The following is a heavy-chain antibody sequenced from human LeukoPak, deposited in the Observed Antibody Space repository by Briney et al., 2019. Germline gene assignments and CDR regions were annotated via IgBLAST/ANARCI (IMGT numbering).Heavy chain of an antibody. V-gene: IGHV3-21*01. CDR1: GFTFSSYS. CDR3: ARDRGYYDILTGLRPGAFDI. J-gene: IGHJ3*02. CDR2: TSSSSSYI. Sequence: PGGSLRLSCAASGFTFSSYSMNWVRQAPGKGLEWVSSTSSSSSYIYYAGSVKGRFTISRDNAKNPLYLQMNSLRAEDTAVYYCARDRGYYDILTGLRPGAFDIWGQGTMVTVSS. D-gene: IGHD3-9*01.